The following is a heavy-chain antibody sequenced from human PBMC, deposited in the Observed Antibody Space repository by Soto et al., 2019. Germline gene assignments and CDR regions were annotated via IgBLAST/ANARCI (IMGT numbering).Heavy chain of an antibody. CDR2: IIPIFGTA. D-gene: IGHD6-6*01. J-gene: IGHJ6*02. CDR3: ARALEVLRYGMAV. Sequence: SVKVSCKASGGTFSSYAISWVRQAPGQGLEWMGGIIPIFGTANYAQKFQGRVTITADESTSTAYMGLSSLRSEDTAVYYCARALEVLRYGMAVWGQGTTVTGSS. CDR1: GGTFSSYA. V-gene: IGHV1-69*13.